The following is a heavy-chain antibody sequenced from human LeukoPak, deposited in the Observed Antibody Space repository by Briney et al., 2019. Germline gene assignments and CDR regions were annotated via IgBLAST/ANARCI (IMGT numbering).Heavy chain of an antibody. CDR3: AILQKGRGYSCGHPIDY. CDR1: GYTFTSYG. V-gene: IGHV1-18*01. D-gene: IGHD5-18*01. J-gene: IGHJ4*02. Sequence: ASVKVSCKASGYTFTSYGISWVRQAPGQGLEWMGWISAYNGNTNYAQKLQGRVTMTTDTSTSTAYMELRSLRSDDTAVYYCAILQKGRGYSCGHPIDYWGQGTLVTVSS. CDR2: ISAYNGNT.